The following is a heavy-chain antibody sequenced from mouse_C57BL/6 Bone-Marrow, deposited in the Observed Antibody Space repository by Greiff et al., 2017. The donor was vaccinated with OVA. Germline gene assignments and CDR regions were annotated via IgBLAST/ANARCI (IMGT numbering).Heavy chain of an antibody. D-gene: IGHD2-2*01. CDR1: GYTFTSYW. CDR3: ARWGVTTTFDY. J-gene: IGHJ2*01. Sequence: VQLQQPGAELVRPGTSVKLSCKASGYTFTSYWMHWVKQRPGQGLEWIGVIDPSDSYTNYNQKFKGKATLTVDTSSSTAYMQLSSLTSEDSAVYYCARWGVTTTFDYWGQGTTLTVSS. CDR2: IDPSDSYT. V-gene: IGHV1-59*01.